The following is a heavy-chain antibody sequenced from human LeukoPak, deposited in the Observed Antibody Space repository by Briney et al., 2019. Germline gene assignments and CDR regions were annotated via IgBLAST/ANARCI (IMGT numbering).Heavy chain of an antibody. CDR2: IYYSGST. Sequence: PSETLSLTCAVSGYSISSGYYWGWIRQPPGKGLEWIGYIYYSGSTNYNPSLKSRVTISVDTSKNQFSLKLSSVTAADTAVYYCARVWNWFDPWGQGTLVTVSS. D-gene: IGHD2-21*01. CDR1: GYSISSGYY. CDR3: ARVWNWFDP. J-gene: IGHJ5*02. V-gene: IGHV4-61*01.